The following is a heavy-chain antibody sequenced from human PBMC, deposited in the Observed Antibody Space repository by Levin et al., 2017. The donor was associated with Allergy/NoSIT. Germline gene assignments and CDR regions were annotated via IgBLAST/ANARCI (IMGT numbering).Heavy chain of an antibody. V-gene: IGHV3-23*01. CDR2: ISGSGGST. CDR3: AKSLAGTTGYYGMDV. D-gene: IGHD1-7*01. Sequence: GGSLRLSCAASGFTFSSYAMSWVRQAPGKGLEWVSAISGSGGSTYYADSVKGRFTISRDNSKNTLYLQMNSLRAEDTAVYYCAKSLAGTTGYYGMDVWGQGTTVTVSS. J-gene: IGHJ6*02. CDR1: GFTFSSYA.